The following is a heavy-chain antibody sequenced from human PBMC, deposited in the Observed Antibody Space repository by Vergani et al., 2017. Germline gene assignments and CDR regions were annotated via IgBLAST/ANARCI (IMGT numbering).Heavy chain of an antibody. CDR3: VKNAGSYVDFFDS. D-gene: IGHD1-26*01. CDR1: GFTFSTYA. J-gene: IGHJ4*02. CDR2: LTGGGGST. V-gene: IGHV3-23*01. Sequence: EVQLLESGGSLKQPGGSVRLSCAASGFTFSTYAMHWVRQAPGKGLEWVLALTGGGGSTYYADSFKGRFIIARDNSRDTLYLQMNSLRPEDTATNYCVKNAGSYVDFFDSWGQGTLVTVSS.